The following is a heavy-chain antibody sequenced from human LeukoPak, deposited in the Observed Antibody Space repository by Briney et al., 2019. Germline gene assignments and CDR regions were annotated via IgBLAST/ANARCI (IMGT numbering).Heavy chain of an antibody. CDR3: ARRIYSGTVRHLLYSFMEV. D-gene: IGHD2-21*01. V-gene: IGHV4-59*08. J-gene: IGHJ6*03. Sequence: SETLSLTCTVSGASISSSSWTWNRQPPGKVLESLGFISNIGTPKYKSSFKGRVSMSLDTSKSQFSLTLSAVAAADTAVHFCARRIYSGTVRHLLYSFMEVWGKGTTVIVS. CDR2: ISNIGTP. CDR1: GASISSSS.